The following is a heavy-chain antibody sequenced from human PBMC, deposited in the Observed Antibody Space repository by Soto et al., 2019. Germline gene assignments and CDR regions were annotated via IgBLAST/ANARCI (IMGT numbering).Heavy chain of an antibody. CDR2: IIPIFGTA. CDR1: GGTFSSYA. D-gene: IGHD3-22*01. J-gene: IGHJ4*02. Sequence: QVQLVQSGAEVKKPGSSVKVSCKASGGTFSSYAISWVRQAPGQGLEWMGGIIPIFGTANYAQKFQGRVTITADESTSTAHMELSRLRSEDTAVYYCASPRVTKYYYYSSGYSERRAFDYRGQGTLVTVSS. V-gene: IGHV1-69*01. CDR3: ASPRVTKYYYYSSGYSERRAFDY.